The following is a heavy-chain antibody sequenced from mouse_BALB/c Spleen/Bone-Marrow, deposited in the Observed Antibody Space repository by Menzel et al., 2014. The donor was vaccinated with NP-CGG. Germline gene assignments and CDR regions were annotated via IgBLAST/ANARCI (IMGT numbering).Heavy chain of an antibody. Sequence: QVQLQQSGAELVRPGTSVKVSCKASGYAFTNYLIEWVEQRPGQGLEWIGVINPGSGGTNYNEKFKAKATLTADKSSSTAYMQLSSLTSDDSAVYFCARCLTGTSAMDYWGQGTSVTVSS. CDR3: ARCLTGTSAMDY. CDR2: INPGSGGT. J-gene: IGHJ4*01. CDR1: GYAFTNYL. D-gene: IGHD4-1*01. V-gene: IGHV1-54*01.